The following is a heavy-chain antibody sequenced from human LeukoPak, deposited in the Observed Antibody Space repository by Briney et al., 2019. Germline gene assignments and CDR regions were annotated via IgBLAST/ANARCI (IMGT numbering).Heavy chain of an antibody. J-gene: IGHJ3*02. CDR2: ISSSSSTI. CDR3: AREGRPNAFDI. Sequence: GGSLRLSCAASGFTFSSYSMNWVRQAPGKGLEWVSYISSSSSTIYYADSVKGRFTISRDNAKNSLYLQMNSLKAEDTAVYYCAREGRPNAFDIWGQGTMVTVSS. CDR1: GFTFSSYS. V-gene: IGHV3-48*04.